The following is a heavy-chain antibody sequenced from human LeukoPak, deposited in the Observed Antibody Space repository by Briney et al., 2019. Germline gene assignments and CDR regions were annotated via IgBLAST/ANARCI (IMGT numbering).Heavy chain of an antibody. CDR1: GFTFSDHY. Sequence: PGGSLRLSCAASGFTFSDHYMDWVRQAPGKGLEWVGRTRNKANSYTTEYAASVKGRFTISRDDSKNSLYLQMNSLRAEDTAVYYCAKDATVTTGYYYYYYYMDVWGKGTTVTISS. J-gene: IGHJ6*03. CDR3: AKDATVTTGYYYYYYYMDV. V-gene: IGHV3-72*01. D-gene: IGHD4-17*01. CDR2: TRNKANSYTT.